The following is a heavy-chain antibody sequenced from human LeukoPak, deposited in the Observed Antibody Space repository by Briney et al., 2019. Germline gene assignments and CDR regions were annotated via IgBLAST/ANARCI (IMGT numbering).Heavy chain of an antibody. D-gene: IGHD5-18*01. J-gene: IGHJ4*02. CDR2: ISSSGSTI. CDR3: ARDQEDTAMVLDY. CDR1: GFTFSDYY. V-gene: IGHV3-11*01. Sequence: GGSLRLSCAASGFTFSDYYMSWIRQAPGKGLEWVSYISSSGSTIYYADSVKGRFTISRDNAKNSLYLQMNSLRAEDTAVYYCARDQEDTAMVLDYWGQATLVTVSS.